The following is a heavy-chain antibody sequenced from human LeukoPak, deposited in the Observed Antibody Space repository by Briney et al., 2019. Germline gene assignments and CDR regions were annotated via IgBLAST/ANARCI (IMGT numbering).Heavy chain of an antibody. CDR3: AKDVPLATTGYLYFDN. CDR1: GFTFSTYA. J-gene: IGHJ4*02. V-gene: IGHV3-23*01. CDR2: ITPSGSSA. Sequence: SGGSLRLSCAASGFTFSTYAMSWVRQAPGKGLEWVSGITPSGSSAYHADSVKGRFSISRDNSKNTLYLQMNSLRAEDTAVYYCAKDVPLATTGYLYFDNWGQGTLVTVSS. D-gene: IGHD3-9*01.